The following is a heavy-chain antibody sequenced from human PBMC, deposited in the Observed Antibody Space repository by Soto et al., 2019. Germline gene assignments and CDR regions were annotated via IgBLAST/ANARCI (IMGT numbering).Heavy chain of an antibody. J-gene: IGHJ2*01. D-gene: IGHD2-15*01. CDR2: VGPYNGNT. CDR1: GYTFTNYG. Sequence: QVQLVQSGAEVQKPGASVRVSCKASGYTFTNYGISWVRQAPGQGLEWMGWVGPYNGNTDHAQNFQGRVTMTTDTSTNTAYMELGSLRSDDTALYYCARCYCSLGSCYTCWHFDLWGRGTLVTVSS. CDR3: ARCYCSLGSCYTCWHFDL. V-gene: IGHV1-18*04.